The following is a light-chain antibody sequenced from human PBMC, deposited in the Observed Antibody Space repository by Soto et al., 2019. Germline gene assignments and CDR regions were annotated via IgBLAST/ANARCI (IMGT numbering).Light chain of an antibody. CDR1: QSISSW. J-gene: IGKJ2*01. Sequence: DIQMTQSPSTLSASVGDRVTITCRASQSISSWLAWYQQKPGKAPKLLIYDVSTLQSGVPSRFSGSGSGTEFTLTISRLQADDFATYYCQQYNSPYTFGQGTKLEI. V-gene: IGKV1-5*01. CDR2: DVS. CDR3: QQYNSPYT.